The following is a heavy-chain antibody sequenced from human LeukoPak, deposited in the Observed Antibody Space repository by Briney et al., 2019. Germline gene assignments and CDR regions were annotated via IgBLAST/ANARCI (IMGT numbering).Heavy chain of an antibody. CDR1: GGSISSSSYY. J-gene: IGHJ3*02. V-gene: IGHV4-39*02. Sequence: SETLSLTCTVSGGSISSSSYYWGWIRQPPGKGLEWIGSIYYSGSTYYNPSLKSRVTISVDTSKNQFSLKLSSVTAADTAVYYCARDRYYYDSSSYFSAFDTRGQGTMVTVSS. CDR3: ARDRYYYDSSSYFSAFDT. CDR2: IYYSGST. D-gene: IGHD3-22*01.